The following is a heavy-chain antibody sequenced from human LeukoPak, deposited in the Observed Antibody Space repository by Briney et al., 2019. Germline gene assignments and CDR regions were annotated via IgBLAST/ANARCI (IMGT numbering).Heavy chain of an antibody. CDR1: GFAFNSYV. CDR3: AKEVAFGAGAYDV. CDR2: IWFDGSHE. D-gene: IGHD3-10*01. V-gene: IGHV3-33*06. Sequence: GGSLRLSCAASGFAFNSYVIHWVRQAPGKGLEWVAIIWFDGSHEDYVDSVRGRFTTSRDNSSNTMYLQMNSLRVEDTALYFCAKEVAFGAGAYDVWGQGTRVTVSS. J-gene: IGHJ3*01.